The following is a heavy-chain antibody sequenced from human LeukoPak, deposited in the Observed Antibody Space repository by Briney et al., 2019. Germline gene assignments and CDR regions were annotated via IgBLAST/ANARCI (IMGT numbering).Heavy chain of an antibody. CDR3: ARDPGYDYGYDY. CDR1: GFIFSNYA. D-gene: IGHD5-18*01. V-gene: IGHV3-30*02. Sequence: GGSLRLSCAASGFIFSNYAMQWVRQAPGMGLEWVAFIRYDGGNTYYADSVKGRFTISRGNSKNTLYLQMNSLRAEDTAVYYCARDPGYDYGYDYWGQGTLVTVSS. J-gene: IGHJ4*02. CDR2: IRYDGGNT.